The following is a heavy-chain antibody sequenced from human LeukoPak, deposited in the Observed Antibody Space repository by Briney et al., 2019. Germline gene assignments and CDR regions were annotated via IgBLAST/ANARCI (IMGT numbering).Heavy chain of an antibody. CDR1: GFAFSSYE. CDR2: ISSSGSTV. CDR3: ARGVGQWELNGGYYFDY. Sequence: PGGSLRLSCAASGFAFSSYEMNWVRQAPGKGLEWVSYISSSGSTVYYVDSVKGRFTISRDNAKNSLYLQMNSLRAEDTAVYYCARGVGQWELNGGYYFDYWGQGTLVTVSS. J-gene: IGHJ4*02. D-gene: IGHD1-26*01. V-gene: IGHV3-48*03.